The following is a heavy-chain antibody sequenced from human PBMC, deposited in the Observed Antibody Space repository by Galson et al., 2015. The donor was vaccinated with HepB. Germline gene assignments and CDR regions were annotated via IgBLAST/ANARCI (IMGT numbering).Heavy chain of an antibody. V-gene: IGHV3-20*04. Sequence: SLRLSCAASGFTFDDFGTSWVRQVPGKGLEWVSGIDWNGGSIGYADSVKGRFTISRDNARNSLHLQMNSLRVEDMALYYCARGYGDYWPFDYWGQGTLVTVSS. J-gene: IGHJ4*02. D-gene: IGHD4-17*01. CDR3: ARGYGDYWPFDY. CDR1: GFTFDDFG. CDR2: IDWNGGSI.